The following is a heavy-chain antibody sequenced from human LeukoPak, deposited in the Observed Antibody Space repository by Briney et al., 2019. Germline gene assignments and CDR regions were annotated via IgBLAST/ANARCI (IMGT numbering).Heavy chain of an antibody. J-gene: IGHJ6*04. CDR2: IYPGDSDT. CDR1: GYSFTSYW. CDR3: ARLITMVRGGYYGMDV. Sequence: GESLKISCKGSGYSFTSYWIGWVRPMPGKGLEWMGIIYPGDSDTRYSPSFQGQVTISADKSISTAYLQWSSLKASDTAMYYCARLITMVRGGYYGMDVWGKGTTVTVSS. V-gene: IGHV5-51*01. D-gene: IGHD3-10*01.